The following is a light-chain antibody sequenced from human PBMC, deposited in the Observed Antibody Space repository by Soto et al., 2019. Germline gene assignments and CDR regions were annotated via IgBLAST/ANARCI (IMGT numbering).Light chain of an antibody. J-gene: IGLJ2*01. CDR3: SSYADSSTVV. CDR2: NVD. V-gene: IGLV2-14*03. CDR1: SSDVGGHNY. Sequence: QSALTQVASVSASPGQSITISCTGTSSDVGGHNYVSWYQQHPGNAPKLMIYNVDYRTSGVSNRFSGSKSGNTASLTISGLQADDEAYYYCSSYADSSTVVFGGGTKVTVL.